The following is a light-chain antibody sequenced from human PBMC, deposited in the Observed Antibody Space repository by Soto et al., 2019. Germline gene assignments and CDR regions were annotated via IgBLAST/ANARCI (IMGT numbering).Light chain of an antibody. CDR1: SSDVGSYNY. CDR3: TSYTTSSTYV. J-gene: IGLJ1*01. CDR2: DVT. Sequence: QSALAQPASVSGSPGQSITIFCTGTSSDVGSYNYVSWYQQHPGRAPKLMIYDVTNRPSGVSNRFSGSKSGSTASLTISGLQAEDEADYFCTSYTTSSTYVFGTATKVTVL. V-gene: IGLV2-14*03.